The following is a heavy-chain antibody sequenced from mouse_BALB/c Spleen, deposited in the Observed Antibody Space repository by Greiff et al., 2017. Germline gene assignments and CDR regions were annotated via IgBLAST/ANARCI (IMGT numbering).Heavy chain of an antibody. CDR1: GFTFSSFG. V-gene: IGHV5-17*02. CDR3: ARAPNAMDY. Sequence: EVQLVESGGGLVQPGGSRKLSCAASGFTFSSFGMHWVRQAPEKGLEWVAYISSGSGTIYYADTVKGRFTISRDNPKNTLFLQMTSLRSEDTAMYYCARAPNAMDYWGQGTSVTVSS. CDR2: ISSGSGTI. J-gene: IGHJ4*01.